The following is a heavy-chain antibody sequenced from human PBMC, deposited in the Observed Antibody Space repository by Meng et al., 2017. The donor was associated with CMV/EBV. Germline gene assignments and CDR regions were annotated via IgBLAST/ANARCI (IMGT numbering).Heavy chain of an antibody. Sequence: GESLKISCQGSGYSFTSYWIGWVRQMPGKGLEWMGIIYPGDSDTRYSPSFQGQVTISADKSISTAYLQWSSLKASDTAMYYCARSFRFGHSSPTGYYYYGMDVWGQGTTVTVSS. CDR1: GYSFTSYW. D-gene: IGHD6-13*01. CDR3: ARSFRFGHSSPTGYYYYGMDV. V-gene: IGHV5-51*01. CDR2: IYPGDSDT. J-gene: IGHJ6*02.